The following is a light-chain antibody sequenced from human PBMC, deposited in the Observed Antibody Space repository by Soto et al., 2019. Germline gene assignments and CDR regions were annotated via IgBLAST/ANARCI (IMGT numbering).Light chain of an antibody. V-gene: IGLV2-14*03. J-gene: IGLJ2*01. CDR3: ASFTRNVNVV. CDR1: SSDVGGYNY. CDR2: DVN. Sequence: QSALTQPASVSGSPGQSITISCAGTSSDVGGYNYVSWYQQHPGKVPRLIISDVNKRPSGVSDRFSGSKSGNTASLTISGLQAEDEADYYCASFTRNVNVVFGGGTKLTVL.